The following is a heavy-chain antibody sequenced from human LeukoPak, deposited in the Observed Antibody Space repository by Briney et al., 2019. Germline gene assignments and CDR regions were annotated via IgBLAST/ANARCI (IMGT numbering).Heavy chain of an antibody. Sequence: PSETLSLTCTVSGGSISSSSYYWGWIRQPPGKGLEWIGSIYYSGSTYYNPSLKSRVTISVDTSKNQFSLKLSSVTAADTAVYYCARHRINDYVPSWFDPWGQGTLVTVSS. V-gene: IGHV4-39*01. J-gene: IGHJ5*02. D-gene: IGHD4-17*01. CDR3: ARHRINDYVPSWFDP. CDR1: GGSISSSSYY. CDR2: IYYSGST.